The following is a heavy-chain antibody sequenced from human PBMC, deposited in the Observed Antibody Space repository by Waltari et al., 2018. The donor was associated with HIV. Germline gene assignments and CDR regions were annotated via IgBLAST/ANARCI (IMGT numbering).Heavy chain of an antibody. CDR2: IYYSGST. Sequence: QVQLQESGPGLVKPSETLSLTCTVPVGSISSYYWSWIRQPPGKGLEWIGYIYYSGSTNYNPSLKSRVTISVDTSKNQFSLKLSSVTAADTAVYYCARDYYDSSGYYYGYSPWGQGTLVTVSS. J-gene: IGHJ5*02. CDR1: VGSISSYY. V-gene: IGHV4-59*01. D-gene: IGHD3-22*01. CDR3: ARDYYDSSGYYYGYSP.